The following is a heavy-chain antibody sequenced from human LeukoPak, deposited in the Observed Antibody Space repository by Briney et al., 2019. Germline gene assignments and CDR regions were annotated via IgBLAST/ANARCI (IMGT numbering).Heavy chain of an antibody. D-gene: IGHD6-13*01. CDR2: IYHSGST. V-gene: IGHV4-39*07. CDR1: GGSISSSSYY. Sequence: SETLSLTCTVSGGSISSSSYYWGWIRQPPGKGLEWIGSIYHSGSTYYNPSLKSRVTISVDRSKNQFSLKLSSVTAADTAVYYCARGVRIAAAPFYWGQGTLVTVSS. J-gene: IGHJ4*02. CDR3: ARGVRIAAAPFY.